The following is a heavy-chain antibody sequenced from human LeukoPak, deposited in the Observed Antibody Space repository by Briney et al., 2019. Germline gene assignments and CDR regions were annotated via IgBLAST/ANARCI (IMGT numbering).Heavy chain of an antibody. V-gene: IGHV1-46*03. J-gene: IGHJ3*02. D-gene: IGHD1-26*01. Sequence: ASVKVSCKASGYTFTSHYMHWVRQAPGQGLEWMGIINPSGGSTSYAQKFQGRVTMTRDTSTSTVYMELSSLRSEDTAVYYCARDLRELPRADAFDIWGQGTMVTVSS. CDR3: ARDLRELPRADAFDI. CDR2: INPSGGST. CDR1: GYTFTSHY.